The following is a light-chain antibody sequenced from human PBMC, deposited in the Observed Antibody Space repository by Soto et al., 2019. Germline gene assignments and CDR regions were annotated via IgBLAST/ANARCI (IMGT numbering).Light chain of an antibody. CDR1: SSDVGGYNF. CDR2: GVT. V-gene: IGLV2-14*01. CDR3: ISYTGSDTSYV. J-gene: IGLJ1*01. Sequence: QSALTQPASVSGSPGQSITISCTGTSSDVGGYNFVSWYQHHPGKAPKLMISGVTNRPSGISDRFSGSKSGNTASLTISGLQAEDEADYYCISYTGSDTSYVFGTGTKVTVL.